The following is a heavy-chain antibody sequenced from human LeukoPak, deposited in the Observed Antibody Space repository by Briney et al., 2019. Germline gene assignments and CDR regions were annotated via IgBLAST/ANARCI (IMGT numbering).Heavy chain of an antibody. D-gene: IGHD2-21*02. CDR1: EFSVGSNY. CDR2: IYSGGST. J-gene: IGHJ6*03. V-gene: IGHV3-53*01. Sequence: PGGSLRLSCAASEFSVGSNYMTWVRQAPGKGLEWVSLIYSGGSTYYADSVKGRFTISRDNSKNTLYLQMNSLRAEDTAVYYCAKDLGVTKLYYYYMDVWGKGTTVTVSS. CDR3: AKDLGVTKLYYYYMDV.